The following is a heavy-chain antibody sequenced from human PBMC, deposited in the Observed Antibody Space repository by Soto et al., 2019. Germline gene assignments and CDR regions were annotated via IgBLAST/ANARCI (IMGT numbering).Heavy chain of an antibody. Sequence: QVQLVQSGAEVKKPGASVKVSCKAPGYIFPSCTISWVRQAPGQGLVWMGWISAYNGNIKDAQNFQGRFTMTTDTSTTTAYMELRGLTSDDTAMYYCAIANYGDNDYWGQGTLVTVSS. CDR1: GYIFPSCT. D-gene: IGHD4-17*01. CDR2: ISAYNGNI. CDR3: AIANYGDNDY. V-gene: IGHV1-18*01. J-gene: IGHJ4*02.